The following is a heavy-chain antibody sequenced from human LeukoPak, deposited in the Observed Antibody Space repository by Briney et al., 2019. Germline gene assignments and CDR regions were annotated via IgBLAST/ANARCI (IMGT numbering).Heavy chain of an antibody. D-gene: IGHD3-10*01. Sequence: SGTLSLTCAVYGVSINSSSWWSWVRQSLGKGLEWIGDIGHSGGTNYNPSLKSRATISVDKSNTQVSLKLRSATAADTAVYYCAGNSGSYYGSGSYYNVYWGQGTLVIVSS. CDR2: IGHSGGT. J-gene: IGHJ4*02. CDR1: GVSINSSSW. V-gene: IGHV4-4*02. CDR3: AGNSGSYYGSGSYYNVY.